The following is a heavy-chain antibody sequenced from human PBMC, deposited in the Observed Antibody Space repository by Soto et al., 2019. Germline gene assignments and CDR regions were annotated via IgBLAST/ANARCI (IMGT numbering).Heavy chain of an antibody. CDR2: ISYDGSNK. J-gene: IGHJ4*02. V-gene: IGHV3-30-3*01. D-gene: IGHD5-18*01. CDR1: GFTFSSYA. CDR3: ARDEDTAMVRQGY. Sequence: PGGSLRLSCAASGFTFSSYAMHWVRQAPGKGLEWVAVISYDGSNKYYADSVKGRFTISRDNSKNTLYLQMNSLRAEDTAVYYCARDEDTAMVRQGYWGQGTLVTVSS.